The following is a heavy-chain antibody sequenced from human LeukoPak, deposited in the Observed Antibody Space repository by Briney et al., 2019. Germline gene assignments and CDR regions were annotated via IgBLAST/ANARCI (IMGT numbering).Heavy chain of an antibody. V-gene: IGHV4-61*02. J-gene: IGHJ4*02. D-gene: IGHD6-13*01. CDR1: GGSLSSGSYY. Sequence: SETLSLTCTVSGGSLSSGSYYWSWIRQPAGKGLEWLGRIYTSGSTNYNPTLKSRVTISIDTSKNQFSLKLTAVTAADTAAYDCARDPPSSSSDYWGQGTLVTVSS. CDR3: ARDPPSSSSDY. CDR2: IYTSGST.